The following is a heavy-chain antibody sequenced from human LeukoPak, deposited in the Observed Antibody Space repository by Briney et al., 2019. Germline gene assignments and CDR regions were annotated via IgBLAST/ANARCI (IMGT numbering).Heavy chain of an antibody. D-gene: IGHD3-10*01. Sequence: SETLSLTCTVYGGSISSYYWSWIRQPAGKGLEWIGRIYTSGSTNYNPSLKSRVTMSVDTSKNQFSLKLSSVTAADTAVYYCAVMVRGVIIADYFDYWGQGTLVTVSS. CDR1: GGSISSYY. J-gene: IGHJ4*02. CDR2: IYTSGST. CDR3: AVMVRGVIIADYFDY. V-gene: IGHV4-4*07.